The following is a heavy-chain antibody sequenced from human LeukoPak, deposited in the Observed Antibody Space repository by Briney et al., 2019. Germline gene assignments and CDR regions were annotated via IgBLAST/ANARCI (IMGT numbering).Heavy chain of an antibody. CDR3: ARGVVGATPLDY. J-gene: IGHJ4*02. CDR1: GGTFSSYA. CDR2: IIPILGIA. V-gene: IGHV1-69*04. Sequence: SVKVSSKASGGTFSSYAISWVRQAPGQGLEWMGRIIPILGIANYAQKFQGRVTITADKSTSTAYMELSSLRSEDAAVYYCARGVVGATPLDYWGQGTLVTVSS. D-gene: IGHD1-26*01.